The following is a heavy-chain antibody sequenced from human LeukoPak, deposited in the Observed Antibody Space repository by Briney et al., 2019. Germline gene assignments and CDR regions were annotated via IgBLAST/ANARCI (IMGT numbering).Heavy chain of an antibody. J-gene: IGHJ4*02. CDR3: TRVFVGDEYSSSGY. Sequence: GGSLRLSCAAPGFTFRKYNMHSVRQAPGKGVGRVSRTNSDGSSTKYAASVSGRFTVSRDNAKNTLYLQMNSLKVEDTAMYYCTRVFVGDEYSSSGYWGQGTLVTVSS. CDR2: TNSDGSST. V-gene: IGHV3-74*03. D-gene: IGHD6-13*01. CDR1: GFTFRKYN.